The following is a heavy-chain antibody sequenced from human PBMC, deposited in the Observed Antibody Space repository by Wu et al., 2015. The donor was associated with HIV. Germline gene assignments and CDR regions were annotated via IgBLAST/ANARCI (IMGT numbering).Heavy chain of an antibody. V-gene: IGHV1-69*12. CDR2: IIPFLGAT. J-gene: IGHJ5*02. Sequence: QVQLVQSGAEVKKPGSSVKVSCKASGDSFTKYAISWVRQAPGQGLEWMGGIIPFLGATNYAQKFQGRVTITADESTSTAYMELSSLRSEDTAVYYCARYAYYDSSGYYGRRDGWFDPGAREPWSPSPQ. CDR1: GDSFTKYA. CDR3: ARYAYYDSSGYYGRRDGWFDP. D-gene: IGHD3-22*01.